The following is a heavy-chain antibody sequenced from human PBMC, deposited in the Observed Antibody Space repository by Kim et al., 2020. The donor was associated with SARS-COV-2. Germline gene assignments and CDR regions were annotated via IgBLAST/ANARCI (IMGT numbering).Heavy chain of an antibody. Sequence: SETLSLTCTVSGGSISSGSFYWSWIRQPAGKGLEWIGRIYTSGSTSYNPSLKTRVTISVDTSKNQFSLRLNSVTAADTAIYYCARDQSYCSSASCVYNWFEPWGQGTLVTVSS. J-gene: IGHJ5*02. CDR3: ARDQSYCSSASCVYNWFEP. CDR2: IYTSGST. D-gene: IGHD2-2*01. CDR1: GGSISSGSFY. V-gene: IGHV4-61*02.